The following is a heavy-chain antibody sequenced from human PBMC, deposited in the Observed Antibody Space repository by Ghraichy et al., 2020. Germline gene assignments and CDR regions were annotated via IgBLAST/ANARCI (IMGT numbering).Heavy chain of an antibody. D-gene: IGHD1-7*01. CDR1: GFSFNMYA. CDR3: ARDFGRAGTTFATPFDY. CDR2: IWYDGTKK. Sequence: GGSLRLSCAASGFSFNMYAMHWVRQAPGKGLEWVAAIWYDGTKKYYADSVKGRFTISRDNSNNTLYLQMSSLRAEDTAVYYCARDFGRAGTTFATPFDYWGQGTLVTVSS. J-gene: IGHJ4*02. V-gene: IGHV3-33*01.